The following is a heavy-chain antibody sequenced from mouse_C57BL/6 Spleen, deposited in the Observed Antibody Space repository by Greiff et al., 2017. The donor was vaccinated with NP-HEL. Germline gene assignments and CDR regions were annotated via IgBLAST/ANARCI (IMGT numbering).Heavy chain of an antibody. V-gene: IGHV5-4*01. D-gene: IGHD2-5*01. Sequence: EVKLVESGGGLVKPGGSLKLSCAASGFTFSSYAMSWVRQTPEKRLEWVATISDGGSYTYYPDNVKGRFTISRDNAKNNLYLQMSHLKSEDTAMYYCARDLYSNPFDYWGQGTTLTVSS. CDR3: ARDLYSNPFDY. CDR2: ISDGGSYT. J-gene: IGHJ2*01. CDR1: GFTFSSYA.